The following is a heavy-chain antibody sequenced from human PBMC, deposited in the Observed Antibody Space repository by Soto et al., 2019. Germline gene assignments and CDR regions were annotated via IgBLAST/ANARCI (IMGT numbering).Heavy chain of an antibody. Sequence: QLLQSGGGLVQPGGSLTLSCAASGFTFGTTDMSWVRQAPGEGLEWVSTIDGSGGITYYADSVKGLFTISRDNSRNTVYLQMNSLRGDDTALYYCVKNSGWFNTLGQGALVTVSS. D-gene: IGHD3-10*01. J-gene: IGHJ5*02. CDR3: VKNSGWFNT. V-gene: IGHV3-23*01. CDR1: GFTFGTTD. CDR2: IDGSGGIT.